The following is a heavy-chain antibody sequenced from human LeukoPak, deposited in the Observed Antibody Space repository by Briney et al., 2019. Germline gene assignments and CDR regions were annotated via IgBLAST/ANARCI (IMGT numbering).Heavy chain of an antibody. CDR2: IRQDGGEK. CDR3: ARDGTAAGLYFDL. J-gene: IGHJ4*01. CDR1: GFTFTDYW. Sequence: GGSLRFSCAVSGFTFTDYWMNWVRQAPGKGLEWVASIRQDGGEKSYVDSVKGRFTISRDNTKSSLYLQINSLRAEDTAVYYCARDGTAAGLYFDLWGQGTPVTVSS. V-gene: IGHV3-7*01. D-gene: IGHD6-13*01.